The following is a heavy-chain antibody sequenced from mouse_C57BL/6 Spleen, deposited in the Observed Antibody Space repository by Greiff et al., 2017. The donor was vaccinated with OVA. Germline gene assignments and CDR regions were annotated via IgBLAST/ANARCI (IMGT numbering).Heavy chain of an antibody. CDR1: GYTFTDYY. CDR3: ESNGDAMDY. D-gene: IGHD2-13*01. J-gene: IGHJ4*01. Sequence: VQLHQSGPELVKPGASVKISCKASGYTFTDYYMNWVKQSHGKSLEWIGDLNPNNGGTSYNQTFKGKATLTVDKSSSTAYRERSSLTSEDSAVYYWESNGDAMDYWGQGTSVTVSS. CDR2: LNPNNGGT. V-gene: IGHV1-26*01.